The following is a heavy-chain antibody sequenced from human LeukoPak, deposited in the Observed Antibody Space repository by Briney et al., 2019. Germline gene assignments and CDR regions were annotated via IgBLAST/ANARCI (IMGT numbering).Heavy chain of an antibody. Sequence: PGGSLRLSCAASGFIFSSYAMSWVRQAPGKGLEWVSAISGSGGSTYYADSVKGRFTISRDNSKNTLYLQMNSLRAEDTAVYYCAKDGSYDFWSGYYPFDYWGQGTLVTVSS. CDR3: AKDGSYDFWSGYYPFDY. J-gene: IGHJ4*02. CDR1: GFIFSSYA. D-gene: IGHD3-3*01. CDR2: ISGSGGST. V-gene: IGHV3-23*01.